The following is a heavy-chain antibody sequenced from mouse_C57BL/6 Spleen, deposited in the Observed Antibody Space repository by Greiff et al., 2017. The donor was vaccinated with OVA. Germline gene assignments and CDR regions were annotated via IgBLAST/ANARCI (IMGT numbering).Heavy chain of an antibody. V-gene: IGHV1-76*01. Sequence: VQLQQSGAELVRPGASVKLSCKASGYTFTDYYINWVKQRPGQGLEWIARIYPGSGNTYYNEKFKGKATLTAEKSSSTAYMQLSSLTSEDSAVYFCARSNYGSSLYYFDYWGQGTTLTVSS. J-gene: IGHJ2*01. CDR3: ARSNYGSSLYYFDY. D-gene: IGHD1-1*01. CDR1: GYTFTDYY. CDR2: IYPGSGNT.